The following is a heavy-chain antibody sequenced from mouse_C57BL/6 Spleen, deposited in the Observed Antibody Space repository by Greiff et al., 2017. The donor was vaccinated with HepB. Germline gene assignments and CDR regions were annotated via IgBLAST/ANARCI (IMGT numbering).Heavy chain of an antibody. CDR3: ARSGGYYGSSYVDYFDY. CDR1: GYTFTDYY. V-gene: IGHV1-76*01. Sequence: VQLQESGAELVRPGASVKLSCKASGYTFTDYYINWVKQRPGQGLEWIARIYPGSGNTYYNEKFKGKATLTAEKSSSTAYMQLSSLTSEDSAVYFCARSGGYYGSSYVDYFDYWGQGTTLTVSS. CDR2: IYPGSGNT. D-gene: IGHD1-1*01. J-gene: IGHJ2*01.